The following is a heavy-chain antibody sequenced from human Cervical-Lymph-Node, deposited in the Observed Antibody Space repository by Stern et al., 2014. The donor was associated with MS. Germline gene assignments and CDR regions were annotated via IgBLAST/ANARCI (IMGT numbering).Heavy chain of an antibody. CDR1: GFSLSTSGMC. V-gene: IGHV2-70*01. Sequence: QVTLRESGPALVKPTQNLTLTCTFSGFSLSTSGMCVSWIRQPPGKALEWLALSDWDDDKFYSTSLKPRLTISNATSKNQVVLTMTNMDPVDTATYYCARTSVGGGHYLDYWGQGTLVTFSS. J-gene: IGHJ4*02. CDR3: ARTSVGGGHYLDY. CDR2: SDWDDDK. D-gene: IGHD3-16*01.